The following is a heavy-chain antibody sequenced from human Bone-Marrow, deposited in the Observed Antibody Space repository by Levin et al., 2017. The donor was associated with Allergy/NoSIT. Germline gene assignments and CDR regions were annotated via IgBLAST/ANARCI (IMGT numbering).Heavy chain of an antibody. J-gene: IGHJ4*02. CDR2: INHSGST. CDR1: GGSFSGYY. Sequence: SQTLSLTCAVYGGSFSGYYWSWIRQPPGKGLEWIGEINHSGSTNYNPSLKSRVTISVDTSKNQFSLKLSSVTAADTAVYYCARTPTLPYYYDSSGYYSDYWGQGTLVTVSS. D-gene: IGHD3-22*01. V-gene: IGHV4-34*01. CDR3: ARTPTLPYYYDSSGYYSDY.